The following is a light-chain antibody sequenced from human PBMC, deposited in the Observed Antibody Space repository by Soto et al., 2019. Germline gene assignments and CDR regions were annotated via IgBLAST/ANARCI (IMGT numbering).Light chain of an antibody. CDR2: GVS. J-gene: IGKJ1*01. CDR1: QTGSNSY. Sequence: IVLTQSPGTLSLSPGERATLSCRASQTGSNSYLAWYQQKSGQAPRLLIYGVSTRATGIPDRFSGSGSGTEFALTTSRLEPEDFAVYICPHYVYPQCTFGPGTKVEIK. CDR3: PHYVYPQCT. V-gene: IGKV3-20*01.